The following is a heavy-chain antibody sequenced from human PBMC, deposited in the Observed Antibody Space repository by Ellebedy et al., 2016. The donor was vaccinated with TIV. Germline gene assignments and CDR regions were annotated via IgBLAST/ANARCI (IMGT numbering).Heavy chain of an antibody. CDR3: ARGGYDTHGLRDWYFDL. Sequence: ASVKVSCKASGYTFTDYYIHWVRQAPGQGLEWMGWINPNSGGTNYAQKFQGWVTMTRDTSISTAYMELSRLRSDDTAVYYCARGGYDTHGLRDWYFDLWGRGTLVTVSS. CDR2: INPNSGGT. D-gene: IGHD3-22*01. V-gene: IGHV1-2*04. CDR1: GYTFTDYY. J-gene: IGHJ2*01.